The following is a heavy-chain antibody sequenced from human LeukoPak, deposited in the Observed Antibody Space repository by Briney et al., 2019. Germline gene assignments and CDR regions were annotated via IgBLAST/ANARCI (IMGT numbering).Heavy chain of an antibody. CDR2: ISSSSSTL. J-gene: IGHJ3*02. V-gene: IGHV3-48*01. CDR1: GFTFSSYS. CDR3: ARETDFWSGYYTGSNAFDI. Sequence: PGGSLRLSCAASGFTFSSYSMNWVRQAPGKGLEWVSYISSSSSTLYYADSVKGRFTISRDNAKNSLYLQMNSLRAEDTAVYYCARETDFWSGYYTGSNAFDIWGQGTMVTVSS. D-gene: IGHD3-3*01.